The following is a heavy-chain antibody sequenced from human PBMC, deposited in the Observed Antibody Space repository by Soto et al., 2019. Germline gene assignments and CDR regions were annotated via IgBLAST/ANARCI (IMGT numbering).Heavy chain of an antibody. CDR3: ATWHEREHAFDV. V-gene: IGHV3-53*01. D-gene: IGHD1-1*01. CDR2: LYDVDGS. CDR1: GLTISGKKY. J-gene: IGHJ3*01. Sequence: DVQLVESGGGLIQPGESLRLSCAAFGLTISGKKYVAWVHQAPGKGLEWVSALYDVDGSFYADSVTGRFTTSSDSSKTTVYLQMNDLRPDDTAVYYCATWHEREHAFDVWGQGTTVTISS.